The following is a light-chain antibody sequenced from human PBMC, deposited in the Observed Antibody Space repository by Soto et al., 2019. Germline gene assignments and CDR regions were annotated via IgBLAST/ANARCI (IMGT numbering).Light chain of an antibody. CDR1: QSISSW. CDR2: KAS. CDR3: QHYNSYPLS. V-gene: IGKV1-5*03. J-gene: IGKJ4*01. Sequence: DIQMTQSPSTLSASVGDRVTITCPASQSISSWLAWYQQKPGKAPKFLISKASSLESGVPSRFSGSGSGTEFTLTISSLQPDDFATYYCQHYNSYPLSFGGGTKVEIK.